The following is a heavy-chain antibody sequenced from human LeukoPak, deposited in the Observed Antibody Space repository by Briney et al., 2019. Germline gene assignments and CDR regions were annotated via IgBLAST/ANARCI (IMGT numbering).Heavy chain of an antibody. V-gene: IGHV1-18*01. Sequence: GASVKVSCKASGYTYTDYSIIWVRQAPGQGLEWMGWISTYNGKTNYAQSLQGRVSMITDTYTSTAYMGLGGLRPDDTAVYYCERGNDPYCRGGSCYSKRSYYFDYYGMDVWGQGTTVTVSS. CDR3: ERGNDPYCRGGSCYSKRSYYFDYYGMDV. D-gene: IGHD2-15*01. J-gene: IGHJ6*02. CDR2: ISTYNGKT. CDR1: GYTYTDYS.